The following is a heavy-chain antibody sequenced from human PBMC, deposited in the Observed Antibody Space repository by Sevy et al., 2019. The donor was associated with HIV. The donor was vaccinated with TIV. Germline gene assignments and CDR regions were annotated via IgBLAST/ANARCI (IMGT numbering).Heavy chain of an antibody. D-gene: IGHD3-22*01. J-gene: IGHJ3*02. V-gene: IGHV3-33*01. CDR1: GFTFSSYG. CDR3: ARDYRHYYDSSGYYYDAFDI. Sequence: GGSLRLSCAASGFTFSSYGMHWVRQAPGKGLEWVAVIWYDGSNKYYADSVKGRFTISRDNSKNTLYLQMNSLRAEDTAEYYCARDYRHYYDSSGYYYDAFDIWGQGTMVTVSS. CDR2: IWYDGSNK.